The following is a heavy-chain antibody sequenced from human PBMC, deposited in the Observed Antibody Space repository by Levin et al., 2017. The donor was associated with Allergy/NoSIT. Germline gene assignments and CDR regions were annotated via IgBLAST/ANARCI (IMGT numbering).Heavy chain of an antibody. D-gene: IGHD3-3*01. V-gene: IGHV3-48*02. CDR1: GFTFSSFS. Sequence: GGSLRLSCAASGFTFSSFSMNWVRQAPGKGLEWVSYISSSSSHIYYTDSVKGRFTISRDNAKSSLYLQMNILRDEDTAVYYCARGSGMYLASDSFDFWGQGSLVTVSS. CDR2: ISSSSSHI. CDR3: ARGSGMYLASDSFDF. J-gene: IGHJ4*02.